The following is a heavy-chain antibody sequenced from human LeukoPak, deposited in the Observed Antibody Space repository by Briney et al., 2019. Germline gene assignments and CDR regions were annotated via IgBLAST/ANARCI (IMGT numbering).Heavy chain of an antibody. Sequence: SVKVSCKASGGTFSGYAISWVRQAPGQGLEWMGGIIPIFGTANYAQKFQGRVTITADESTSTAYMELSSLRSEDTAVYYCAGGELSPGVTYNWFDPWGQGTLVTVSS. D-gene: IGHD2-21*02. CDR2: IIPIFGTA. J-gene: IGHJ5*02. CDR3: AGGELSPGVTYNWFDP. CDR1: GGTFSGYA. V-gene: IGHV1-69*13.